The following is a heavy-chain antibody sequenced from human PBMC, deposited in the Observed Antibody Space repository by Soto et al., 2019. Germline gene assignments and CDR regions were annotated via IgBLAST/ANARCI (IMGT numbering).Heavy chain of an antibody. CDR3: ATKGERFDYFDY. Sequence: SETLSLTCTVSGGSISSSSYYWGWIRQPPGKGLEWIGSIYYSGSTYCNPSLKSRVTISVDTSKNQFSLKLSSVTAADTAVYYCATKGERFDYFDYWGQGTLVTVSS. J-gene: IGHJ4*02. CDR1: GGSISSSSYY. D-gene: IGHD2-21*01. CDR2: IYYSGST. V-gene: IGHV4-39*01.